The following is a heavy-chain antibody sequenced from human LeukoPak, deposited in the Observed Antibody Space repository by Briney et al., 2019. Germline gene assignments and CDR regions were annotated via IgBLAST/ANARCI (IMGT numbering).Heavy chain of an antibody. CDR1: GYTFTGYY. V-gene: IGHV1-2*02. D-gene: IGHD6-13*01. Sequence: ASVKVSCKASGYTFTGYYMHWVRQAPGQGLEWMGWINPNSGGTKYAQKFQGRVTMTRDTSISTAYMELSRLRSDDTAVYYCARDLSSWYNRSTLIDYWGQGTLVTVSS. CDR3: ARDLSSWYNRSTLIDY. CDR2: INPNSGGT. J-gene: IGHJ4*02.